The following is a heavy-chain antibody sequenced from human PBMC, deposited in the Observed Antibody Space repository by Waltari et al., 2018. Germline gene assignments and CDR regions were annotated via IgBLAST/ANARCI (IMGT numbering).Heavy chain of an antibody. CDR1: DFFTDYW. V-gene: IGHV3-74*03. CDR2: MKTDGTSI. Sequence: EVQLVNSGGGLVQPGGSLRLSCAASDFFTDYWLDWVRQAPGNGLVWGSRMKTDGTSITDADSVKGRFTISRDSAKNTYDLQMNSLRGEDTAVYDCTRNLGYWGQGTLVTVSS. CDR3: TRNLGY. J-gene: IGHJ4*02.